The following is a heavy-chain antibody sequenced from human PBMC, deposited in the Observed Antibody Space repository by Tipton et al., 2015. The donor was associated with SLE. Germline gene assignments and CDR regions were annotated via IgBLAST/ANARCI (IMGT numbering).Heavy chain of an antibody. CDR1: GGSISSYY. CDR2: IYYSGST. D-gene: IGHD5-18*01. CDR3: ARAVDTAMVVSWFDP. Sequence: TLSLTCTVSGGSISSYYWSWIRQPPGKGLEWIGYIYYSGSTYYNPSLKSQVTISVDTSKNKFSLKLSSVTAADTAVYYCARAVDTAMVVSWFDPWGQGTLVTVSS. V-gene: IGHV4-59*08. J-gene: IGHJ5*02.